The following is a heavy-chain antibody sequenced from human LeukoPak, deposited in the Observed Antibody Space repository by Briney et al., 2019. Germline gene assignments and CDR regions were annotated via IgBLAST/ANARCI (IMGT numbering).Heavy chain of an antibody. V-gene: IGHV1-69*05. CDR1: GGTFSSYA. CDR2: IIPIFGTA. D-gene: IGHD4-17*01. CDR3: AITRYDDYGDYLWFDY. J-gene: IGHJ4*02. Sequence: SVKVSCKASGGTFSSYAISWVRQAPGQGLEWMGGIIPIFGTANYAQKFQGRVTITTDESTSTAYMELSSLRSEDTAVYYCAITRYDDYGDYLWFDYWGQGTLVTVSS.